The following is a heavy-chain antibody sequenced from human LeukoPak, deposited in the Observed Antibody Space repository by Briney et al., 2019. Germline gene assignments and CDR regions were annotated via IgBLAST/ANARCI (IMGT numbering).Heavy chain of an antibody. D-gene: IGHD2-2*02. CDR1: GFTFSSYW. Sequence: PGGSLRLSCAASGFTFSSYWMYWVRQAPGKGLVWVSRIDGDGSGTSYADSVKGRFTISRDNAKNTLYLQMNTLRAEDTAVYYCAKSKSYCSSTSCYKADAFDIWGQGTMVTVSS. V-gene: IGHV3-74*01. J-gene: IGHJ3*02. CDR2: IDGDGSGT. CDR3: AKSKSYCSSTSCYKADAFDI.